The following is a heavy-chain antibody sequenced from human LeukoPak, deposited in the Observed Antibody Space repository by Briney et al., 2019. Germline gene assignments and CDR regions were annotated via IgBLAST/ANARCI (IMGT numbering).Heavy chain of an antibody. V-gene: IGHV3-64*01. CDR3: AKSGDGSGSYSTYYYYYYMDV. Sequence: TGGSLKLSCAASGFTFSIYALHWVRQAPGKGLEYVSGISSNGGSTYYANSVKGRFTISRDNSKNTVYLQMGSLRAEDMAVYYCAKSGDGSGSYSTYYYYYYMDVWGKGTTVTVSS. CDR1: GFTFSIYA. CDR2: ISSNGGST. J-gene: IGHJ6*03. D-gene: IGHD3-10*01.